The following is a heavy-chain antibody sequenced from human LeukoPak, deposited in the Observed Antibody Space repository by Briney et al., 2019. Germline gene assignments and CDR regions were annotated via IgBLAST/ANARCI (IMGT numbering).Heavy chain of an antibody. J-gene: IGHJ6*02. CDR1: GGSFSGYY. Sequence: SETLSLTCAVYGGSFSGYYWSWIRQPPGKGLEWIGEINHSGSTNYNPSLKSRVTISVDTSKNQFSLKLSSVTAADTAVYYCARGPYYYGSGSYLGPLWNYYYYYGMDVWGQGTTVTVSS. V-gene: IGHV4-34*01. CDR3: ARGPYYYGSGSYLGPLWNYYYYYGMDV. CDR2: INHSGST. D-gene: IGHD3-10*01.